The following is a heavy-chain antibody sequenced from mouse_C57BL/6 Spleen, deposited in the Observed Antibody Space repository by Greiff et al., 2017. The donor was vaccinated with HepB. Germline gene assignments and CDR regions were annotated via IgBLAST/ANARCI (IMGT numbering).Heavy chain of an antibody. CDR3: ARGHYASTWFAY. V-gene: IGHV1-52*01. CDR2: IDPSDSDT. Sequence: QVQLQQPGAELVRPGSSVKLSCKASGYTFTSYWMHWVKQRPIQGLEWIGNIDPSDSDTHYNQKFKDKATLTVYKSSSTAYMQLSSLTSEDSAVSYCARGHYASTWFAYWGQGTLVTVSA. D-gene: IGHD1-1*01. J-gene: IGHJ3*01. CDR1: GYTFTSYW.